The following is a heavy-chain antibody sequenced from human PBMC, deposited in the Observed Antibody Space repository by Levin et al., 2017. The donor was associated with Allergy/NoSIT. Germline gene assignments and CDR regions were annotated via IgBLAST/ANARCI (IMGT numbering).Heavy chain of an antibody. CDR2: VSYDGSSK. V-gene: IGHV3-30*18. J-gene: IGHJ4*02. CDR1: GFTFSRNG. D-gene: IGHD3-10*01. Sequence: RPGGSLRLSCAASGFTFSRNGMHWVRQAPGKGLEWVAYVSYDGSSKYYADSVKGRFTISRDNSKSRLYLQMNSLKTADTGLYFCTKESPRVRDFDFWGQGTLVSVSS. CDR3: TKESPRVRDFDF.